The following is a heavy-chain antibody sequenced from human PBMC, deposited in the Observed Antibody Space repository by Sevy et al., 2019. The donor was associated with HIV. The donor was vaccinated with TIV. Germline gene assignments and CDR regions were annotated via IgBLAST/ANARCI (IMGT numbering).Heavy chain of an antibody. V-gene: IGHV4-59*01. CDR2: IYYSGST. CDR1: GGSISSYY. CDR3: ARSLNYGDYYYNWFDP. Sequence: SETLSLTCTVSGGSISSYYWSWIRQPPGKGLEWIGYIYYSGSTNYNPSLKSRVTISVDTSKNRFSLKLSSATAADTAVYYCARSLNYGDYYYNWFDPWGQGTLVTVSS. J-gene: IGHJ5*02. D-gene: IGHD4-17*01.